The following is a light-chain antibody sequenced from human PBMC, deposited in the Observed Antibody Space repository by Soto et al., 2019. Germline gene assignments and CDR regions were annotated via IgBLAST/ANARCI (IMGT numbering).Light chain of an antibody. Sequence: QSALTQPPSASGSHGQSVTISCTGTSSDVGSYNYVSWYQQYPGKAPKVMIYEVSKRPSGVPDRFSGSKSGNTASLTVSGLQAEDEADYYCCSYAGSNVLFGGGTNLTVL. CDR3: CSYAGSNVL. CDR2: EVS. CDR1: SSDVGSYNY. J-gene: IGLJ2*01. V-gene: IGLV2-8*01.